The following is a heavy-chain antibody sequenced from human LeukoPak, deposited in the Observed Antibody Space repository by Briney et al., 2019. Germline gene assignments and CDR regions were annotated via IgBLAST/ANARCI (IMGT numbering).Heavy chain of an antibody. D-gene: IGHD3-10*01. CDR3: ARGLGGDQGYFDL. CDR2: ISWDSGSI. Sequence: KTGRSLRLSCAASGFTFDDYAMHWVRQAPGKGLEWVSGISWDSGSIGYADSVKGRFTISRDNAKNSLYLQMNSLRTEDTALYYCARGLGGDQGYFDLWGRGTLATVSS. J-gene: IGHJ2*01. CDR1: GFTFDDYA. V-gene: IGHV3-9*01.